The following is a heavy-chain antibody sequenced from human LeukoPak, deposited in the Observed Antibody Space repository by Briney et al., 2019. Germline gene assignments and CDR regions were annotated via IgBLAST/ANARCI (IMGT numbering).Heavy chain of an antibody. V-gene: IGHV3-23*01. CDR3: ARDAGNSGYGCDL. Sequence: PGGSLRPSCAASGFTFSSYAMIWVRQAPGKGLEWVSAISGGGGNTYHADSVKGRFTISRDNARNSLYLQMNNLRGEDTAIYYCARDAGNSGYGCDLWGQGTLVTVSS. J-gene: IGHJ5*02. CDR1: GFTFSSYA. CDR2: ISGGGGNT. D-gene: IGHD5-12*01.